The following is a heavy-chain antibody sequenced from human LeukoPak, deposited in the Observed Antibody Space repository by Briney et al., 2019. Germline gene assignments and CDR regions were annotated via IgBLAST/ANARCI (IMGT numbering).Heavy chain of an antibody. CDR2: MNWNGGST. V-gene: IGHV3-20*04. D-gene: IGHD3-22*01. J-gene: IGHJ4*02. CDR1: GFTPDDYG. Sequence: GGSLRLSCAASGFTPDDYGMSWVRQAAGKGLEWVSGMNWNGGSTGYADSVNGRLAISRYNAKQSLYLQMNSLRAEDTALYYCARADSTGYFLGHFDYWGRETLVTVSS. CDR3: ARADSTGYFLGHFDY.